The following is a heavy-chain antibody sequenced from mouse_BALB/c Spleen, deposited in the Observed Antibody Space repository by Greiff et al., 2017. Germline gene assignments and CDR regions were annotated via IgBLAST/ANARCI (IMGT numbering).Heavy chain of an antibody. CDR2: ISSGGST. V-gene: IGHV5-6-5*01. J-gene: IGHJ4*01. Sequence: EVMLVESGGGLVKPGGSLKLSCAASGFTFSSYAMSWVRQTPEKRLEWVASISSGGSTYYPDSVKGRFTISRDNARNILYLQMSSLRSEDTAMYYCAREGLDYWGQGTSVTVSS. CDR3: AREGLDY. CDR1: GFTFSSYA.